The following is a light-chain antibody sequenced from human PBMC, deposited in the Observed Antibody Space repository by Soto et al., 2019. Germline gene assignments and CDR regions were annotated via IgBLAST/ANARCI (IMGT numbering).Light chain of an antibody. J-gene: IGLJ3*02. CDR1: SSDVGNYNL. Sequence: QSVLTQPASVSGSPGQSITISCTGTSSDVGNYNLVSWYPHHPGKAPKLMIYEGSKRPSGVSNRVSGSESGNTASLTISGLQAEDEADYYCCSYAGSSTWVFGGGTQLTVL. V-gene: IGLV2-23*01. CDR2: EGS. CDR3: CSYAGSSTWV.